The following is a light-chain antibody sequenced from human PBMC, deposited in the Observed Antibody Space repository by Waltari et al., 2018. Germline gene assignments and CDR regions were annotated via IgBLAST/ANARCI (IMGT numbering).Light chain of an antibody. CDR1: RSNIGRNT. CDR3: AAWDDSLNGWV. V-gene: IGLV1-44*01. CDR2: SNN. J-gene: IGLJ3*02. Sequence: QSVLTPPPSASGTPGQRVTISCSGRRSNIGRNTVNWYQQLPGTAPKLLIHSNNQRPSGVPDRFSGSKSGTSASLAISGLQSEDEADYYCAAWDDSLNGWVFGGGTKLTVL.